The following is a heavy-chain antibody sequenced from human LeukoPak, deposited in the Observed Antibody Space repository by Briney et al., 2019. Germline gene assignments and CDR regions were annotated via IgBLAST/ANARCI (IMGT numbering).Heavy chain of an antibody. CDR1: GFPFSRYW. J-gene: IGHJ5*02. D-gene: IGHD1-26*01. CDR3: ARGWELDP. CDR2: IKQDGSEK. Sequence: PGGSLRLSCAASGFPFSRYWLSWVRQAPGKGLEWVANIKQDGSEKYYVDSVKGRFTISRDNAKNSLYLQMNSLRVEDTAVYNCARGWELDPWGQGTLVTVSS. V-gene: IGHV3-7*05.